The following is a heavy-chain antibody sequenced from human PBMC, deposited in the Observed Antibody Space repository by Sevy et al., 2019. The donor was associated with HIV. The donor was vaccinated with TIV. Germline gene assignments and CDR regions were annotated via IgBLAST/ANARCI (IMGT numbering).Heavy chain of an antibody. CDR2: ISYDINNK. CDR3: ARDLASSGNGLDV. D-gene: IGHD3-3*02. Sequence: GGSLRLSCAASGFTFFAYTMHWVRQAPGKGLEWVALISYDINNKYYADSVKGRFTISRGNSKNTLYLQMNSLRPEDTAVYYCARDLASSGNGLDVWGQGTTVTVSS. J-gene: IGHJ6*02. CDR1: GFTFFAYT. V-gene: IGHV3-30-3*01.